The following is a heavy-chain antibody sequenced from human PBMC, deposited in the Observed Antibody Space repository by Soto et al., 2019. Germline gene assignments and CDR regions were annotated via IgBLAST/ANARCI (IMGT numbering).Heavy chain of an antibody. D-gene: IGHD3-10*01. CDR2: ISGSGGST. J-gene: IGHJ4*02. CDR3: ATDILGVRGAYDY. CDR1: GFTFSSYA. Sequence: EVQLLESGGGLVQPGGSLRLSCAASGFTFSSYAMSWVRQAPGKGLEWVSAISGSGGSTYYADSVKGRFTISRDNSKNTLYLQMNSLRAEDTAVYYCATDILGVRGAYDYWGQGTLVTVSS. V-gene: IGHV3-23*01.